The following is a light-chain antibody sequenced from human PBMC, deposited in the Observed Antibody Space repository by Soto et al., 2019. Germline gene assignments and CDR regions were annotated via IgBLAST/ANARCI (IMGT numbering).Light chain of an antibody. J-gene: IGKJ3*01. V-gene: IGKV3-15*01. CDR2: GAS. Sequence: DIVMTQSPATLSVSPGERATLSCRASQSVSSNLAWYQQKPGQAPRLLIYGASTRATGIPARFSGSGSGTEFTIPISSLQSEDFAVFYCQQYNTWPPFTFGPGTKVDIK. CDR3: QQYNTWPPFT. CDR1: QSVSSN.